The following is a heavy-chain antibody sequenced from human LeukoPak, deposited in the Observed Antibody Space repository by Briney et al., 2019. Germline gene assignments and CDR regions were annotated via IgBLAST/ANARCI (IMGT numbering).Heavy chain of an antibody. V-gene: IGHV1-46*01. CDR2: INPSGGST. CDR1: GYTFTSYY. J-gene: IGHJ4*02. CDR3: AREVLAAAHRNYYFDY. Sequence: ASVKVSCKASGYTFTSYYMHWVRQAPGQGFEWMGIINPSGGSTSYAQKFQGRVTMTRDTSTSTVYMELSSLRSEDTAVYYCAREVLAAAHRNYYFDYWGQGTLVTVSS. D-gene: IGHD6-13*01.